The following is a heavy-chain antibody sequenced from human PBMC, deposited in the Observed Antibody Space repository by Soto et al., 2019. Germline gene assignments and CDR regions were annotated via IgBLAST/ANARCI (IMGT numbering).Heavy chain of an antibody. CDR1: GCSISSSSYY. J-gene: IGHJ6*02. CDR2: IYYSGST. D-gene: IGHD3-3*01. CDR3: ARLVRPVEYDFWSGYGYYYYGMDV. Sequence: SETLSLTCTSSGCSISSSSYYWGWIRQPPGKGLEWIGSIYYSGSTYYNPSLKSRVTISVDTSKNQFSLKLRSVTAADTAVYYCARLVRPVEYDFWSGYGYYYYGMDVWGQGTTVTVSS. V-gene: IGHV4-39*01.